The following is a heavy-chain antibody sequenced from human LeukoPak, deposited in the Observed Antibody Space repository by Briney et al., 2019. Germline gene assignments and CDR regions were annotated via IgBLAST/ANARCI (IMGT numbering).Heavy chain of an antibody. CDR2: MNPNSGNT. CDR3: ARVSDPVGATTYYYYMDV. D-gene: IGHD1-26*01. V-gene: IGHV1-8*02. Sequence: GASVKVSCKASGYTFTGYYMHWVRQAPGQGLEWMGWMNPNSGNTGYAQKFQGRVTMTRNTSISTAYMELSSLRSEDTAVYYCARVSDPVGATTYYYYMDVWGKGTTVTISS. J-gene: IGHJ6*03. CDR1: GYTFTGYY.